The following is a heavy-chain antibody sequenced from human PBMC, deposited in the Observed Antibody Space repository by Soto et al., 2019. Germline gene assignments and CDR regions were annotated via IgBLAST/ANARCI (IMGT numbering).Heavy chain of an antibody. D-gene: IGHD6-13*01. Sequence: ASVKVSCKASGYTFTGYYMHWVRQAPGQGLEWMGWINPNSGGTNYAQKFQGWVTMTRDTSISTAYMELSRLRSDDTAVYYCARGIAAAADDGWLDPWGQGTLVTVSS. CDR2: INPNSGGT. J-gene: IGHJ5*02. V-gene: IGHV1-2*04. CDR1: GYTFTGYY. CDR3: ARGIAAAADDGWLDP.